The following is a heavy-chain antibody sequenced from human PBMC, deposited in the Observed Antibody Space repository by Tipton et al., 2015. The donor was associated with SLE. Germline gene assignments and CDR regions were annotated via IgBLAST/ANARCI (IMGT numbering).Heavy chain of an antibody. D-gene: IGHD1-26*01. CDR1: GGSISSSSYY. Sequence: TLSLTCTVSGGSISSSSYYWGWIRQPPGTGLEWIGSIYYSGSTYYNPSLKSRVTISVDTAKNQFSLKLSSVTAADTAVYYCARGATTKTWFDPWGQGTLVTVSS. CDR3: ARGATTKTWFDP. J-gene: IGHJ5*02. CDR2: IYYSGST. V-gene: IGHV4-39*07.